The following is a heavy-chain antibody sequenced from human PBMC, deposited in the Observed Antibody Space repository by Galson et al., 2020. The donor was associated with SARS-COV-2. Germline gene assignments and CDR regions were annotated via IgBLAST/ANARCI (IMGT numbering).Heavy chain of an antibody. CDR2: FDPEDGET. J-gene: IGHJ6*02. V-gene: IGHV1-24*01. Sequence: ASVKVSCKVSGYTLTELSMHWVRQAPGKGLEWMGGFDPEDGETIYAQKFQGRVTMTEDTSTDTAYMELSSLRSEDTAVYYCATALAIVVVPAAIQPNHNYYYGMDVWGQGTTVTVSS. CDR3: ATALAIVVVPAAIQPNHNYYYGMDV. D-gene: IGHD2-2*01. CDR1: GYTLTELS.